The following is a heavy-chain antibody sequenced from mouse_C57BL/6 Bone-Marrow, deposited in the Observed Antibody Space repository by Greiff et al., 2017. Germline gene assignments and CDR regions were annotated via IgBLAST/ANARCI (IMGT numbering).Heavy chain of an antibody. CDR3: ARDDMYYVFYAMDY. CDR1: GYTFTSYW. D-gene: IGHD1-1*01. CDR2: IHPNSGST. V-gene: IGHV1-64*01. J-gene: IGHJ4*01. Sequence: VQLQQPGAELVKPGASVKLSCKASGYTFTSYWMHWVKQRPGQGLEWIGMIHPNSGSTNYNEKFKSKATLTVDKSSSTAYMQLSSLTSEDSAVYDCARDDMYYVFYAMDYGGQGTSVTVSS.